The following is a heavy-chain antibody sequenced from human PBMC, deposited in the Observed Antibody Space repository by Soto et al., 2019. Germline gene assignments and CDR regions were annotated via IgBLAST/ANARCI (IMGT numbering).Heavy chain of an antibody. CDR3: ARLTRYYYDSSGYLRTSYYFDY. CDR2: IIPIFGTA. CDR1: GGTFSSYA. J-gene: IGHJ4*02. Sequence: SVKVSCKASGGTFSSYAISWVRQAPGQGLEWMGGIIPIFGTANYAQKFQGRVTITADESTSTAYMELSSLRSEDTAVYYCARLTRYYYDSSGYLRTSYYFDYWGQGTLVTVSS. D-gene: IGHD3-22*01. V-gene: IGHV1-69*13.